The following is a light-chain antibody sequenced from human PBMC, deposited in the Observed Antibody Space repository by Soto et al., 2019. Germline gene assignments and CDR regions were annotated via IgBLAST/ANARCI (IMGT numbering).Light chain of an antibody. CDR1: QTVNANF. Sequence: EIVLTQSPGTLSLSPGERATLYCRSSQTVNANFLAWYQQKHGQAPRLLIYVVSNRAPVIPDRFSGSGAGTDITLTISRLEHEDVALYYCHQSGDSPTFGQGTRVEIK. V-gene: IGKV3-20*01. CDR2: VVS. J-gene: IGKJ1*01. CDR3: HQSGDSPT.